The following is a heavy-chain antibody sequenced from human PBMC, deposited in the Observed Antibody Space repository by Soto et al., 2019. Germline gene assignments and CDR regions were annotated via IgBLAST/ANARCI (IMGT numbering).Heavy chain of an antibody. Sequence: SETLSLTCAVSGGSISSSNWWSWVRHPPGNGLEWIREIYHSGSTNYNPSLKSRVTISVDTSKNQFSLKLSSVTAADTAVYYCARLSGKRYYYDSSGYYDYWGQGTLVTVSS. V-gene: IGHV4-4*02. CDR1: GGSISSSNW. CDR2: IYHSGST. CDR3: ARLSGKRYYYDSSGYYDY. D-gene: IGHD3-22*01. J-gene: IGHJ4*02.